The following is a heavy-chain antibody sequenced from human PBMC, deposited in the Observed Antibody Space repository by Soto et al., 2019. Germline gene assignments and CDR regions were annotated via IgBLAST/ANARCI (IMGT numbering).Heavy chain of an antibody. CDR3: GRDRVSPFIAFDY. V-gene: IGHV1-18*01. Sequence: ASVKVSCKASGGTFSSYDVSWVRQAPGQGLEWMGWISPYNGNTNYAQKFQGRVTMTTDTSTSTAYMELRSLRSDDTAVYYCGRDRVSPFIAFDYWGQGTLVTVSS. CDR1: GGTFSSYD. D-gene: IGHD3-22*01. J-gene: IGHJ4*02. CDR2: ISPYNGNT.